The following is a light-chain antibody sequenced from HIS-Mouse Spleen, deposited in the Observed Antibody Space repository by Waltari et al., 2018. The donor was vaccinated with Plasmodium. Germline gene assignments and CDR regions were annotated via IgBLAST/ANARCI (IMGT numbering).Light chain of an antibody. J-gene: IGKJ5*01. CDR3: QQYDNLPIT. CDR1: QDISNY. CDR2: DAS. V-gene: IGKV1-33*01. Sequence: DIQMTQSPSSLSASVGDRATITCQASQDISNYLNWYQQKPRKAPELLIYDASNLETGVPSRFSGSGSGTDFTFTISSLQPEDIATYYCQQYDNLPITFGQGTRLEIK.